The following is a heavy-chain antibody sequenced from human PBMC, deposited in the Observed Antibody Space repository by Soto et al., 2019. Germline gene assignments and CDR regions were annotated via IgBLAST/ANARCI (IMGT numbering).Heavy chain of an antibody. D-gene: IGHD3-10*02. V-gene: IGHV3-30*18. CDR1: GFTFSNYG. Sequence: QVQLVESGGGVVRPGRSLRLSCAASGFTFSNYGMHWVRQAPGKGLEWVAVISYDGSNKYYADSVKGRFTISRDNSKNTLYVQKKSLRVEDTAIFYCGKNLRLPGGGGAMFPDAFDIWGQGTMVTVSS. CDR2: ISYDGSNK. J-gene: IGHJ3*02. CDR3: GKNLRLPGGGGAMFPDAFDI.